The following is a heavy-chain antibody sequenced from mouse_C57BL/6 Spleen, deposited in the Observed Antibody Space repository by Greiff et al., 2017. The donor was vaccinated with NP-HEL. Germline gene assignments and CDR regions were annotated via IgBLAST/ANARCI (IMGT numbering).Heavy chain of an antibody. V-gene: IGHV5-9-1*02. CDR3: TRDPVAPDY. CDR2: ISRGGDYI. J-gene: IGHJ2*01. CDR1: GFTFSSYA. D-gene: IGHD1-3*01. Sequence: DVMLVESGEGLVKPGGSLKLSCAASGFTFSSYAMSWVRQTPEKRLEWVAYISRGGDYIYYADTVKGRFTFSRDNARNTLYLQMSSLKSDDTAKYYCTRDPVAPDYWGQGTTLTVSS.